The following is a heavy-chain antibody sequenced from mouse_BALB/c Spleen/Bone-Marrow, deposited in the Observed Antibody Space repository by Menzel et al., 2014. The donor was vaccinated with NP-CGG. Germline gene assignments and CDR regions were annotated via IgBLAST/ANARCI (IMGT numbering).Heavy chain of an antibody. V-gene: IGHV5-17*02. CDR2: INSGSSIT. Sequence: DVQLVESGGGLVQPGGSRKLSCAASGFTFSSFGMHWVRQAPEKGLEWVAYINSGSSITYYADTLKGRFTISRDNSKNTLFLQMTSLRSEDTAIYYCTRSRGNWDDFDVWGAGTTVTVSS. J-gene: IGHJ1*01. CDR1: GFTFSSFG. CDR3: TRSRGNWDDFDV. D-gene: IGHD4-1*01.